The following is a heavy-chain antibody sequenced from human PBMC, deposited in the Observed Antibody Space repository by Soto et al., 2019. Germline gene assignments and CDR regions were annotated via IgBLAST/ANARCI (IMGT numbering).Heavy chain of an antibody. Sequence: PSETLSLTCAVSGGSISSGGYSWSWIRQPPGKGLEWIGYIYHSGSTYYNPSLKSRVTISVDSSKNQFSLKLSSVTAADTAVYYCARELWFGELRYFDYWGQGTLVTVSS. CDR2: IYHSGST. V-gene: IGHV4-30-2*01. J-gene: IGHJ4*02. D-gene: IGHD3-10*01. CDR1: GGSISSGGYS. CDR3: ARELWFGELRYFDY.